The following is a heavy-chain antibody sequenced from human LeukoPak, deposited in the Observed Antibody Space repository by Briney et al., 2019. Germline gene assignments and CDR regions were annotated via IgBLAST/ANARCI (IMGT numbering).Heavy chain of an antibody. D-gene: IGHD3-22*01. Sequence: SETLSLTCTVSGGSISSYYWSWIRQPPGKGLEWIGYIYYSGSTNYNPSLKSRVTISVDTSKNQFSLKLSSVTAADTAVYYCARGGGYYYDNSMDFDYWGQGTLDTVSS. J-gene: IGHJ4*01. CDR1: GGSISSYY. CDR2: IYYSGST. V-gene: IGHV4-59*01. CDR3: ARGGGYYYDNSMDFDY.